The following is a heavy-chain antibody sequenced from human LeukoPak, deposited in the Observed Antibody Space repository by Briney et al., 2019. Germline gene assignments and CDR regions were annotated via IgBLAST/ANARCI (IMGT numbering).Heavy chain of an antibody. CDR2: IIPIFGTA. V-gene: IGHV1-69*05. D-gene: IGHD2-2*01. CDR1: GGTFSSYA. CDR3: AADSGIVVVPTAYSFDF. Sequence: SVKVSCKASGGTFSSYAISWVRQAPGQGLEWMGGIIPIFGTANYAQKFQGRVTITTDESTSTAYMELSSLRSEDTAVYYCAADSGIVVVPTAYSFDFWGQGTLVTVSS. J-gene: IGHJ4*02.